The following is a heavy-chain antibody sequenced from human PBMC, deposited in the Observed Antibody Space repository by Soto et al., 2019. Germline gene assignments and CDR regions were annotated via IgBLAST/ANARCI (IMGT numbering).Heavy chain of an antibody. V-gene: IGHV1-18*01. CDR2: ISGYNGNT. CDR1: GYTFSSYG. Sequence: QVQLVQSGAEVKKPGASVRVSCKTSGYTFSSYGITWVRQAPGQGLEWMGWISGYNGNTEYAQSLQGRVTMTIDTSTSTAYMDLKSLRSEDTAIYYCARVYGSGSYSPGQYWGQGTLVNVSS. J-gene: IGHJ4*02. CDR3: ARVYGSGSYSPGQY. D-gene: IGHD3-10*01.